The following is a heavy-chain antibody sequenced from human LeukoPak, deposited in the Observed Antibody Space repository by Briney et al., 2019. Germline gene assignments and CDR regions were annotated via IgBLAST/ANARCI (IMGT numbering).Heavy chain of an antibody. CDR3: AYNSSTWYADY. D-gene: IGHD1-14*01. J-gene: IGHJ4*02. CDR2: IIPIFGTT. CDR1: GDTFRTYA. Sequence: ASVKVSCKVSGDTFRTYAINWVRRAPGQGLEWMGRIIPIFGTTNYAQKFQDSVTITADKSTSTAYMELSSLRSEDTAVYYCAYNSSTWYADYWGQGTLVTVSS. V-gene: IGHV1-69*06.